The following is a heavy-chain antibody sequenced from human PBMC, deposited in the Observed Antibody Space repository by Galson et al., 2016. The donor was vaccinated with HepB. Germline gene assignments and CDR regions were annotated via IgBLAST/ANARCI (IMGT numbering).Heavy chain of an antibody. CDR1: GYSISSGNY. Sequence: EPLSLTCSVSGYSISSGNYWGWIRQPPGKGLEWIANIYHSGSTYYNPSLKSRVTISVDTSKNQFSLKLNSVTAADTAVYYCARRSGSYGRRDFDYWGQGTLVTVSS. D-gene: IGHD1-26*01. J-gene: IGHJ4*02. V-gene: IGHV4-38-2*02. CDR3: ARRSGSYGRRDFDY. CDR2: IYHSGST.